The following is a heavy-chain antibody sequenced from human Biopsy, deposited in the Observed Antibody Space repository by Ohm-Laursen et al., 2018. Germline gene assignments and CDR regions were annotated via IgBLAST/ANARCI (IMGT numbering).Heavy chain of an antibody. Sequence: SETLSLTCSVSGGSMTGYEWSWIRLAPGKGLEWIGYIYYSGGTKYNPSLASRVTFSVDMSKSQFSLKLHSVTAADTAVYYCARVEAGTYDALDIWGQGTLVAVSA. CDR2: IYYSGGT. D-gene: IGHD1-26*01. V-gene: IGHV4-59*01. CDR3: ARVEAGTYDALDI. J-gene: IGHJ3*02. CDR1: GGSMTGYE.